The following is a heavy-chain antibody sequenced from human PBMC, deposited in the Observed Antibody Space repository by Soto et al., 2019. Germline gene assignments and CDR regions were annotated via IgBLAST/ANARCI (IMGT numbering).Heavy chain of an antibody. J-gene: IGHJ4*02. V-gene: IGHV3-9*01. CDR1: GFTFDDYA. CDR3: ANDIGYSSSSGRGHFDY. Sequence: EVQLVESGGGLIQPGRSLRLSCAASGFTFDDYAMHWVRQAPGKGLEWVSGISWNSGTIAYADSVKGLFTISRDSAKNSLYLQRNSLGAEDTALYYCANDIGYSSSSGRGHFDYWGQGTLVTVSS. D-gene: IGHD6-13*01. CDR2: ISWNSGTI.